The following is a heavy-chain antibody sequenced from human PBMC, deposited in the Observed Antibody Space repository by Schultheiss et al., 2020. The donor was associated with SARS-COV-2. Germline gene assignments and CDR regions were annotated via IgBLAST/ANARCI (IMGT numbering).Heavy chain of an antibody. Sequence: GSLRLSCAVYGGSISSYYWNWIRQPPGKGLEWIGEVDHSGSTNYNPSLKSRVTISIDTSENQFSLMLSSVTAADTDVYYCARVRGYCSSASCYAQRYFDLWGRGTLVTVSS. CDR3: ARVRGYCSSASCYAQRYFDL. CDR2: VDHSGST. V-gene: IGHV4-34*01. CDR1: GGSISSYY. J-gene: IGHJ2*01. D-gene: IGHD2-2*01.